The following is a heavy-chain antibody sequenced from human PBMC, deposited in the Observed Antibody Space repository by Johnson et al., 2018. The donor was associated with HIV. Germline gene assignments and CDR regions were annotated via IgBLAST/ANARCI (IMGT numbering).Heavy chain of an antibody. D-gene: IGHD6-6*01. CDR2: ISGSGDST. V-gene: IGHV3-23*04. CDR3: ARPSSIASLYDEFDI. Sequence: VQLVESGGGLVQPGGSLTLSCAASGFVFNNYAMNWVRQAPGKGLEWVSAISGSGDSTFYADSVTGRFTLSRDNAKNSLYLQMNSLRVEDTAVYYCARPSSIASLYDEFDIWGQGTMVTVSS. CDR1: GFVFNNYA. J-gene: IGHJ3*02.